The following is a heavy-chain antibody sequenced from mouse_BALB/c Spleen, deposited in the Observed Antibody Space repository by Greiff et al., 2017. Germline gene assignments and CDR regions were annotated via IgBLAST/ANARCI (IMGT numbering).Heavy chain of an antibody. J-gene: IGHJ1*01. D-gene: IGHD1-1*01. Sequence: EVKLMESGGGLVQPGGSLRLSCATSGFTFSDFYMEWVRQPPGKRLEWIAASRNKANDYTTEYSASVKGRFIVSRDTSQSILYLQMNALRAEDTAIYYCARVILRRWYFDVWGAGTTVTVSS. V-gene: IGHV7-1*02. CDR3: ARVILRRWYFDV. CDR2: SRNKANDYTT. CDR1: GFTFSDFY.